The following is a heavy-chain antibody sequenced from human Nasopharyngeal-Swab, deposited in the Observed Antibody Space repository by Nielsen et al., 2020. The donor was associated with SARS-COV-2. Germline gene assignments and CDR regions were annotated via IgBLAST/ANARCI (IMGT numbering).Heavy chain of an antibody. D-gene: IGHD6-19*01. CDR3: ARDSSGWYPDLDY. V-gene: IGHV3-7*01. CDR1: GFTFSGYS. J-gene: IGHJ4*02. Sequence: GESLKISCAASGFTFSGYSMSWVRQAPGKGLEWVANIKQDGSEKYYVDSVEGRFTISRDSAKNSLFLQMNSLRAEDTAVYYCARDSSGWYPDLDYWGQGTLATVSS. CDR2: IKQDGSEK.